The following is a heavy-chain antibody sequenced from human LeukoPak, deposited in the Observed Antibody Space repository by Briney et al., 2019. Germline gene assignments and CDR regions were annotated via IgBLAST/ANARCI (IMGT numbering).Heavy chain of an antibody. V-gene: IGHV4-38-2*02. J-gene: IGHJ3*02. CDR3: ARDLGPGIGAFDI. D-gene: IGHD3-10*01. Sequence: SETLSLTCTVSGYSISSDYYWGWIRQPPGKGLEWIGSIYHSGSTNYNPSLKSRVTISVDKSKNQFSLKLSSVTAADTAVYYCARDLGPGIGAFDIWGQGTMVTVSS. CDR1: GYSISSDYY. CDR2: IYHSGST.